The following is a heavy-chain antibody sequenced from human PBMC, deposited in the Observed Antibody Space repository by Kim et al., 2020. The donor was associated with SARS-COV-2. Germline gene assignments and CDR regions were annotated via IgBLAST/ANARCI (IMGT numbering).Heavy chain of an antibody. D-gene: IGHD6-13*01. CDR3: ARPSRAGSWYFFDY. V-gene: IGHV4-39*01. Sequence: SPSRRSRVTISVATSKNQFSRKLSSVTAADTAVYYCARPSRAGSWYFFDYWGQGTLVTVSS. J-gene: IGHJ4*02.